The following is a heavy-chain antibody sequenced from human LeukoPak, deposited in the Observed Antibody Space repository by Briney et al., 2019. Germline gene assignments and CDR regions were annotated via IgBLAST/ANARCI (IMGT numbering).Heavy chain of an antibody. CDR2: IIGSGGST. D-gene: IGHD6-19*01. Sequence: GRSLRPSCAASGFTFTSYAMSWVRQAPGKGLGWVSSIIGSGGSTYYADSVKGRFTISRDNSKNTLYLQMNSLRVEDTAVYYCAKVLEQWLSKGGGFDYWGQGTLVTVSS. CDR3: AKVLEQWLSKGGGFDY. J-gene: IGHJ4*02. CDR1: GFTFTSYA. V-gene: IGHV3-23*01.